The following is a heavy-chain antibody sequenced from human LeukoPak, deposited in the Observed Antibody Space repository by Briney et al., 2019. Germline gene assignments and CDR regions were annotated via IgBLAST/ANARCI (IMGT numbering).Heavy chain of an antibody. CDR2: IKQDGSEK. CDR1: GFTFRSYW. Sequence: GGSLRLSCVASGFTFRSYWMSWVRQARGKGLEGVANIKQDGSEKYYVDSVKGRFTISRDNAKNSLYLQMNSLRAEDTAVYYCARDFWSGRYYYGMDVWGQGTTVTVSS. D-gene: IGHD3-3*01. CDR3: ARDFWSGRYYYGMDV. J-gene: IGHJ6*02. V-gene: IGHV3-7*03.